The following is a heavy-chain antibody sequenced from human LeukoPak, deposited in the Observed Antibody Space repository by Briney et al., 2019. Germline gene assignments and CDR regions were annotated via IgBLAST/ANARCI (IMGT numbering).Heavy chain of an antibody. CDR1: GFTFSNYA. V-gene: IGHV3-23*01. CDR3: AKDSYKVAARRIYY. J-gene: IGHJ4*02. CDR2: IGGTGVTT. Sequence: GGSLRLSCEASGFTFSNYATNWVRQAPGKGLEWVTAIGGTGVTTYYADSVKGRFTISRDNSKNTLYLQMNSLSAEDTAIYYCAKDSYKVAARRIYYWGQGTLVTVSS. D-gene: IGHD6-6*01.